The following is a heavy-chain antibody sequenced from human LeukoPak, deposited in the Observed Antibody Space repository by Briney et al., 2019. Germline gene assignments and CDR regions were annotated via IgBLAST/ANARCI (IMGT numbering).Heavy chain of an antibody. Sequence: PSETLSLTCTVSGGSISSYYRSWIRQPPGKGLEWIGYIYYSGSTYYNPSLKSRVTISVDTSKNQFSLKLSSVTAADTAVYYCGSGGGVSLIRGTHNYLDSGGQGPLVPVS. CDR1: GGSISSYY. D-gene: IGHD3-16*01. CDR3: GSGGGVSLIRGTHNYLDS. V-gene: IGHV4-59*06. J-gene: IGHJ4*02. CDR2: IYYSGST.